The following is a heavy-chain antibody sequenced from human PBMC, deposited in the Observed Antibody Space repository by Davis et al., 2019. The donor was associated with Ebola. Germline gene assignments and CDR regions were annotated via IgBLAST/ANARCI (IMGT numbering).Heavy chain of an antibody. Sequence: GASLKISCAASGFTFSSYSMNWVRQAPGKGLEWVSSISSSSSYIYYADSVKGRFTISRDNAKNSLYLQMNSLRAEDTAVYYCARGSIAARPGYYYGMDVWGQGTTVTVSS. CDR3: ARGSIAARPGYYYGMDV. D-gene: IGHD6-6*01. CDR1: GFTFSSYS. V-gene: IGHV3-21*01. CDR2: ISSSSSYI. J-gene: IGHJ6*02.